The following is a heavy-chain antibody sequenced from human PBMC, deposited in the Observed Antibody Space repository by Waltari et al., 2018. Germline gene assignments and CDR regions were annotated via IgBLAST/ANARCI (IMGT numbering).Heavy chain of an antibody. CDR3: ARDVGLGKPDY. CDR1: GFVLSDLN. CDR2: ISRSGSNI. V-gene: IGHV3-21*06. Sequence: EVQLVESGGGPVKPGGSLRLSGPASGFVLSDLNMIWARQAPGKGLEWVSFISRSGSNIYYADSVKGRFTISRDNDKNTLFLQMDSLTAEDTAVYYCARDVGLGKPDYWGQGTLVTVSS. J-gene: IGHJ4*02. D-gene: IGHD7-27*01.